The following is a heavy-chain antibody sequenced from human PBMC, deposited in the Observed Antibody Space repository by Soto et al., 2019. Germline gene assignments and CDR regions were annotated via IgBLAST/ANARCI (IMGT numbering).Heavy chain of an antibody. CDR1: GFTFSSYA. V-gene: IGHV3-30*04. CDR3: ARPPGYISDWYYFDL. CDR2: ISADESRK. J-gene: IGHJ4*02. D-gene: IGHD6-19*01. Sequence: TGGSLRLSCAASGFTFSSYAVHWVRQAPGKGLEWVAFISADESRKNYADSVKGRFTISRDNSKKTLYLQMNSLTTEDTAVYYCARPPGYISDWYYFDLWGQGTLVTVSS.